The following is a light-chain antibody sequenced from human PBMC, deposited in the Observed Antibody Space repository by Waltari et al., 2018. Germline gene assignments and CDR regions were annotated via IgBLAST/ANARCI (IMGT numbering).Light chain of an antibody. Sequence: YEFTQPPSVSVFPGPPASIPSSRDPLGDKSNFWYQMKPGQSPQLLMFQDDRRPSGIPERFSGSNAGNTATLTISGTQAMGEADYYCQAWGDSVAVFGGGTKLTVL. J-gene: IGLJ2*01. V-gene: IGLV3-1*01. CDR3: QAWGDSVAV. CDR2: QDD. CDR1: PLGDKS.